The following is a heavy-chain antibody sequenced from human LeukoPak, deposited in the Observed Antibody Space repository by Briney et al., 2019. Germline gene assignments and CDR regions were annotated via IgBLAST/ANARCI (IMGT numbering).Heavy chain of an antibody. J-gene: IGHJ4*02. CDR3: ANEVRPNDY. D-gene: IGHD1-1*01. CDR1: GFSFSSHA. CDR2: IDISGGST. V-gene: IGHV3-23*01. Sequence: GGSLRLSCVASGFSFSSHAMCWVRQAPGKGLEWVSSIDISGGSTYYADSVQGRFTISRDNSKNTLYLQMNSLRAEDTALYYCANEVRPNDYWGQGTLVTVSS.